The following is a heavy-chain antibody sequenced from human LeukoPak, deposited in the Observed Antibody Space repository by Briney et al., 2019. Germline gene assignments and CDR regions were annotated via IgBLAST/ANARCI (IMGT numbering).Heavy chain of an antibody. CDR2: IRYDGSNK. J-gene: IGHJ4*02. Sequence: GGSLRLSCAASGFTFSSYGMHWVRQAPGKGLEWVAFIRYDGSNKYYADSVKGRFTISRDNSKNTLYPQMNSLRAEDTAVYYCAKDKYRAGTPDYWGQGTLVTVSS. D-gene: IGHD6-19*01. CDR1: GFTFSSYG. V-gene: IGHV3-30*02. CDR3: AKDKYRAGTPDY.